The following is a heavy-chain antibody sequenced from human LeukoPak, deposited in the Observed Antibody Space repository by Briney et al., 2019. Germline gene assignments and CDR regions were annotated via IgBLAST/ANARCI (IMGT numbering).Heavy chain of an antibody. CDR1: GGSFIGYY. J-gene: IGHJ4*02. D-gene: IGHD6-13*01. Sequence: PSETLSLTCAVYGGSFIGYYWSWIRQPPGKGLEWIGEINHSGSTNYNPSLKSRVTISVDTSKNQFSLKLSSVTAADTAVYYCARGRSSSWGNWGQGTLVTVSS. CDR2: INHSGST. CDR3: ARGRSSSWGN. V-gene: IGHV4-34*01.